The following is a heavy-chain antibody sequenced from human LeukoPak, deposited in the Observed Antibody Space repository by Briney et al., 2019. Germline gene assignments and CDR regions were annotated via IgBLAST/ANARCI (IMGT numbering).Heavy chain of an antibody. CDR2: IKRDGSER. J-gene: IGHJ3*01. D-gene: IGHD5/OR15-5a*01. V-gene: IGHV3-7*01. CDR3: EGGVT. CDR1: GFTFSNYW. Sequence: GGSLRLSCTASGFTFSNYWMNWFRQAPGRGLEWVANIKRDGSERYYVDSVRGRFTISRDNAKNSLYLQMNNLRVEDTAVYYCEGGVTWGQGSMVTVSP.